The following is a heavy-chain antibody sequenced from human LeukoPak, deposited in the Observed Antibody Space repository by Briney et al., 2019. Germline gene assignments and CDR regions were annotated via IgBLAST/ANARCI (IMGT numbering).Heavy chain of an antibody. V-gene: IGHV3-74*01. Sequence: PGGSLRLSCAASGFTFSTYWMHWVRQAPGKGLVWVSPIKSDGSTNYADSVKGRFTISRDNAKNTLSLQMNSLRPEDTGVYYCARAPSEIGGYYPEYFRHWGQGTLVTVSS. CDR2: IKSDGST. CDR1: GFTFSTYW. J-gene: IGHJ1*01. CDR3: ARAPSEIGGYYPEYFRH. D-gene: IGHD3-3*01.